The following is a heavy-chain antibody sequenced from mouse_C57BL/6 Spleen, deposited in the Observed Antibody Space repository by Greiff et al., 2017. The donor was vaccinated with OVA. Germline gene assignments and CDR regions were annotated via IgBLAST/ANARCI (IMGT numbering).Heavy chain of an antibody. V-gene: IGHV1-64*01. J-gene: IGHJ1*03. Sequence: VHLVESGAELVKPGASVKLSCKASGYTFTSYWMHWVKQRPGQGLEWIGMIHPNSGSTNYNEKFKSKATLTVDKSSSTAYMQLSSLTSEDSAVYYCARSYGSSYWYFDVWGTGTTVTVSS. CDR3: ARSYGSSYWYFDV. CDR1: GYTFTSYW. CDR2: IHPNSGST. D-gene: IGHD1-1*01.